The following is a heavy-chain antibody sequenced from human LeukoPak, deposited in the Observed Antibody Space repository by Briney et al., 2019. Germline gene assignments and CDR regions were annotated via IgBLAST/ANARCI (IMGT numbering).Heavy chain of an antibody. CDR2: IRSKTDGGTT. D-gene: IGHD6-19*01. Sequence: GGSLRLSCAASGFTFSNAWMSWVRQASGKGLEWIGRIRSKTDGGTTDYAAPVKDRFTISRDDSKNTLFLQINSLKTEDTAVYYCTTYVAVAGTRHFDSWGQGALVSVSS. CDR1: GFTFSNAW. J-gene: IGHJ4*02. V-gene: IGHV3-15*01. CDR3: TTYVAVAGTRHFDS.